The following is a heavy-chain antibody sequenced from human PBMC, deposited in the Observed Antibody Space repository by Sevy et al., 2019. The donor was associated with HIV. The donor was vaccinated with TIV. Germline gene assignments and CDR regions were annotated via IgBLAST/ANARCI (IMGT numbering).Heavy chain of an antibody. Sequence: SGPTLVKPTQTLTLTCTFSGFSLSTSGVGVGWIRQPPGKALEWLALIYWNDDKRYSPSLKSRLTITKDTSKNQVVLTMTNMDPVDTATYYCASTPAKYYGSGSYYPEFDYWGQGTLVTVSS. D-gene: IGHD3-10*01. CDR1: GFSLSTSGVG. CDR2: IYWNDDK. J-gene: IGHJ4*02. V-gene: IGHV2-5*01. CDR3: ASTPAKYYGSGSYYPEFDY.